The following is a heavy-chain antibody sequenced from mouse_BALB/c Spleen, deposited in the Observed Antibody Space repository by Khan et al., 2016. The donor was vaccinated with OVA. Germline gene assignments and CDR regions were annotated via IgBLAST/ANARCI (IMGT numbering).Heavy chain of an antibody. CDR1: GYTFTTAG. D-gene: IGHD2-14*01. V-gene: IGHV9-4*02. CDR2: INTHSGVP. CDR3: ARGGASYYRDDGDAMDY. Sequence: QIQLVQSGPELKKPGETVRISCKASGYTFTTAGMQWVQKLPGKGLKWIGWINTHSGVPKYAEDFKGRFAFSLETSARIGYLLITNLKNEDTATYFYARGGASYYRDDGDAMDYWGQGTSGTVSS. J-gene: IGHJ4*01.